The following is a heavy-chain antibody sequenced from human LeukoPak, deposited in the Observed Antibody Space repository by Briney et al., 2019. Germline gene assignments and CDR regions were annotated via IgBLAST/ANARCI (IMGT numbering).Heavy chain of an antibody. J-gene: IGHJ2*01. CDR3: ARAPIYGDSYWYFDL. V-gene: IGHV1-2*02. Sequence: GASVKVSCKASGYTFTGYYMHWVRQAPGQGLEWMGWINPNSGGTNYAQKFQGRVTMTRDTSISTAYMELSRLRSDDTAVYYCARAPIYGDSYWYFDLWGRGTLVTVSS. CDR1: GYTFTGYY. CDR2: INPNSGGT. D-gene: IGHD4-17*01.